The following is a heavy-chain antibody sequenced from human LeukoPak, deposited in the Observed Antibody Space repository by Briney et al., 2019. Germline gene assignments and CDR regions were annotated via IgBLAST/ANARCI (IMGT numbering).Heavy chain of an antibody. CDR1: GFTVSRNY. CDR2: IYYSGYT. J-gene: IGHJ4*02. V-gene: IGHV4-39*01. Sequence: GSLRLSCAASGFTVSRNYMSWVRQPPGKGLEWIGTIYYSGYTYYNPSLESRVTISVDTSKNQFSLKLSSVTAADTAIYYCAKHYMGSSYNRGLDYWGQGTLVTVSS. D-gene: IGHD3-10*01. CDR3: AKHYMGSSYNRGLDY.